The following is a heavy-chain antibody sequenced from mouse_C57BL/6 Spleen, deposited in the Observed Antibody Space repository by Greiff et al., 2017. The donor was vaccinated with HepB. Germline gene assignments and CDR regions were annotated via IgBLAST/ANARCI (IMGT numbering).Heavy chain of an antibody. D-gene: IGHD3-2*02. V-gene: IGHV1-4*01. CDR2: INPSSGYT. CDR3: ARGPSLDSSLAY. J-gene: IGHJ3*01. Sequence: QVQLQQSGAELARPGASVKMSCKASGYTFTSYTMHWVKQRPGQGLEWIGYINPSSGYTKYNQKFKDKATLTADKSSSTAYMQLSSLTSEDSAVYYCARGPSLDSSLAYWGQGTLVTVSA. CDR1: GYTFTSYT.